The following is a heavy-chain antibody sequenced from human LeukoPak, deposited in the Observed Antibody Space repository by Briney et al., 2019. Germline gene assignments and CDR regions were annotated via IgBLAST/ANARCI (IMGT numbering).Heavy chain of an antibody. J-gene: IGHJ1*01. CDR2: ISWNSGSI. V-gene: IGHV3-9*01. CDR3: ARHAYYYGSGSYFEYFQH. D-gene: IGHD3-10*01. Sequence: GGSLRLSCAASGFTFDDYAMHWVRQAPGKGLEWVSGISWNSGSIGYADSVKGRFTISRDNAKNSLYLQMNSLRAEDTAVYYCARHAYYYGSGSYFEYFQHWGQGTLVTVSS. CDR1: GFTFDDYA.